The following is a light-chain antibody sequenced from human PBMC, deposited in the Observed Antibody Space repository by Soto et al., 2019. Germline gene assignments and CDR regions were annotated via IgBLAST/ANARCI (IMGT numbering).Light chain of an antibody. CDR2: AAS. Sequence: AIRMTQSPSSLSASTGDRVTITCRASQGISSYLAWYQQTPGKAPKLLIYAASTLQSWVPSRFSGSGSGTYFTLTISCLQSEDFATYYCQQYYSYPVTFGQGTKVEIK. CDR1: QGISSY. J-gene: IGKJ1*01. CDR3: QQYYSYPVT. V-gene: IGKV1-8*01.